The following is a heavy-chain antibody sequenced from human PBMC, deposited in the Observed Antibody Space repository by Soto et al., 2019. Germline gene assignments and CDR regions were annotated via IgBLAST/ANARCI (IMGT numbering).Heavy chain of an antibody. V-gene: IGHV4-31*03. CDR3: AREGDGYNYGHDAFDI. CDR2: IYYSGST. CDR1: GGSISSGGYY. J-gene: IGHJ3*02. Sequence: SETLSLTCTVSGGSISSGGYYWSWIRQHPGKGLEWIGYIYYSGSTYYNPSLKSRVTISVDTSKNQFFLKLSSVTAADTAVYYCAREGDGYNYGHDAFDIWGQGTMVTVSS. D-gene: IGHD5-12*01.